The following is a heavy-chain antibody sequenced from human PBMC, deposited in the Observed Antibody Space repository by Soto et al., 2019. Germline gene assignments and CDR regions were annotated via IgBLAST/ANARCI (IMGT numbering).Heavy chain of an antibody. Sequence: PGGSLRLSCAASGFTFSDYYMSWIRQAPGKGLEWVSYISSSSSYTNYADSVKGRFTISRDNAKNSLYLQMNSLRAEDTAVYYCARSDILTGLDYWGQGTLVTVSS. CDR3: ARSDILTGLDY. D-gene: IGHD3-9*01. CDR2: ISSSSSYT. CDR1: GFTFSDYY. V-gene: IGHV3-11*03. J-gene: IGHJ4*02.